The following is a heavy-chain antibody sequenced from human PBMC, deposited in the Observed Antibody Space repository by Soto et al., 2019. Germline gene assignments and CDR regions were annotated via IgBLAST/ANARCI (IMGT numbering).Heavy chain of an antibody. Sequence: ASVKVSCKASGYTFTGYYMHWVRQAPGQGLEWMGWINPNSGGTNYAQKFQGRVTMTRDTSISTAYMELSRLRSDDTAVYYCARDQLKYRGYSYGYPDYWGQGTLVTVSS. CDR1: GYTFTGYY. CDR2: INPNSGGT. J-gene: IGHJ4*02. V-gene: IGHV1-2*02. CDR3: ARDQLKYRGYSYGYPDY. D-gene: IGHD5-18*01.